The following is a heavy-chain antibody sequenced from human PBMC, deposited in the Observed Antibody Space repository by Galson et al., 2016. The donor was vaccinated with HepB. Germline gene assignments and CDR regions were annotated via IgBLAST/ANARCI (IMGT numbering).Heavy chain of an antibody. CDR2: IGSGSTTI. V-gene: IGHV3-48*02. CDR1: GFTFSTYS. Sequence: SLRLSCAAPGFTFSTYSMNWVRQAPGKGLEWVSYIGSGSTTIYYADSVKGRFTISRDNAKNSLYLQMNSLRDDDTAVYYCARDGGQQLVRWERLRKVYYYYPMDVWGQGTTVTVSS. J-gene: IGHJ6*02. D-gene: IGHD6-13*01. CDR3: ARDGGQQLVRWERLRKVYYYYPMDV.